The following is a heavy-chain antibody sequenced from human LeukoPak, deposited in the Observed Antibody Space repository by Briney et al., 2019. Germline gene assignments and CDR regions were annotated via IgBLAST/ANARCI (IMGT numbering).Heavy chain of an antibody. Sequence: SGPTLVNPTQTLTLTCTFSGFSLSTSGVGVGWIRQPPGKVLEWLALIYWDDDKRYSPSLKSRLTITKDTSKNQVVLTMTNMDPVDTATYYCAHSYFFDYYDSSGLFRFDPWGQGTLVTVSS. D-gene: IGHD3-22*01. CDR2: IYWDDDK. J-gene: IGHJ5*02. V-gene: IGHV2-5*02. CDR3: AHSYFFDYYDSSGLFRFDP. CDR1: GFSLSTSGVG.